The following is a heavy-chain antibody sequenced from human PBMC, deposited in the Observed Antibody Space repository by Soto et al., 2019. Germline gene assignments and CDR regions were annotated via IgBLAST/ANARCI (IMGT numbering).Heavy chain of an antibody. CDR3: ARDLVGLTHFDY. V-gene: IGHV4-59*01. D-gene: IGHD1-26*01. Sequence: QVQLQESGPGLVKPSETLSLTCTVSGDSLSTYYWNWIRQPVGKGLEWIGYIYYIGRTNYNPSLRSRVTISIDTSKNQISLNLDSVTAADTGVYYCARDLVGLTHFDYWGQGILVTVSS. CDR1: GDSLSTYY. CDR2: IYYIGRT. J-gene: IGHJ4*02.